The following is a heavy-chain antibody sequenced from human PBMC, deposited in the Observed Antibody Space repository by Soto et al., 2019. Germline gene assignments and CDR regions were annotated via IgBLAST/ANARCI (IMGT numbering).Heavy chain of an antibody. CDR3: ASIVGTNRDLYYYYYVMDV. CDR1: GGSISSGDYY. Sequence: TLSLTCTVSGGSISSGDYYWSWIRQPPGKGLEWIGYIYYSGSTYYNPSLKSRVTISVDTSKNQFSLKLSSVTAADTAVYYCASIVGTNRDLYYYYYVMDVWSQATTVTVSS. D-gene: IGHD1-26*01. CDR2: IYYSGST. J-gene: IGHJ6*02. V-gene: IGHV4-30-4*01.